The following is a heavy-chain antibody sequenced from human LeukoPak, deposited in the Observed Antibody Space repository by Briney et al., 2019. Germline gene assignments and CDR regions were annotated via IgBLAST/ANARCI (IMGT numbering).Heavy chain of an antibody. V-gene: IGHV3-23*01. Sequence: GGSLRLSCAASGFTFSSYAMSWVRQAPGKGLEWVSAISGSGGSTYYADSVKGRFTISRDNSKNTLYLQMNSLRAEDTAVYYCAKGTPSYCSGGSCYSDYFDYWGQGSLVTVSS. CDR1: GFTFSSYA. CDR2: ISGSGGST. CDR3: AKGTPSYCSGGSCYSDYFDY. D-gene: IGHD2-15*01. J-gene: IGHJ4*02.